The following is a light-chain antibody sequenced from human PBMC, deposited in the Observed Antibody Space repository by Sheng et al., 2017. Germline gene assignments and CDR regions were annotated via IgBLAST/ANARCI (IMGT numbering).Light chain of an antibody. CDR3: QQANSFPLT. V-gene: IGKV1-12*01. J-gene: IGKJ4*01. CDR1: QGINSW. CDR2: TAS. Sequence: DIQMTQSPSSVSASVGERVTITCRASQGINSWLAWYQQKPGKAPELLIYTASSLHSGVPSRFSASGSGTDFTLTISSLQPEDFATYYCQQANSFPLTFGGGTKVEI.